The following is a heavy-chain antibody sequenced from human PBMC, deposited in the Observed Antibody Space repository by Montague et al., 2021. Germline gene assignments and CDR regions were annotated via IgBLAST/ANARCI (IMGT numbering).Heavy chain of an antibody. CDR3: ARGWQKRFDP. D-gene: IGHD5-24*01. CDR2: IYYRSKWYN. CDR1: GDRVSSNDAT. J-gene: IGHJ5*02. Sequence: CAISGDRVSSNDATWNWIRQSPSRGLEWLGRIYYRSKWYNEYAISVKSRITVNPDTSKNQFSLLLNSVTPEDTAVYYCARGWQKRFDPWGQGTLVTVSS. V-gene: IGHV6-1*01.